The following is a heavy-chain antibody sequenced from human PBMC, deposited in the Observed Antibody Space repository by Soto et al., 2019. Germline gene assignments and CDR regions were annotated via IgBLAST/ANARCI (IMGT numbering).Heavy chain of an antibody. V-gene: IGHV4-59*08. D-gene: IGHD5-12*01. J-gene: IGHJ3*02. Sequence: SETLSLTCTVSGGSISSYYWSWIRQPPGKGLEWIGYIYYSGSTNYNPSLKSRVTISVDTSKNQFSLKLSSVTAADTAVYYCATYSGYEPGLFDIWGQGTMVTVSS. CDR3: ATYSGYEPGLFDI. CDR2: IYYSGST. CDR1: GGSISSYY.